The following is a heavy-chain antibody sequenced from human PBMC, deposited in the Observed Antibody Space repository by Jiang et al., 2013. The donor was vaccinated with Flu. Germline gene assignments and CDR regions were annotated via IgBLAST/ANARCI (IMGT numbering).Heavy chain of an antibody. Sequence: QLVESGGGLVQPGGSLRLSCAASGFTFSSYWMHWVRQAPGKGLVWVSRINPDGITTNYADSVKGRFSISRDNAKNTLYLQMNSLRAEDTAVYYCSRGGLEMSDYWGQGTLVSVSS. CDR2: INPDGITT. CDR1: GFTFSSYW. CDR3: SRGGLEMSDY. J-gene: IGHJ4*02. V-gene: IGHV3-74*01. D-gene: IGHD5-24*01.